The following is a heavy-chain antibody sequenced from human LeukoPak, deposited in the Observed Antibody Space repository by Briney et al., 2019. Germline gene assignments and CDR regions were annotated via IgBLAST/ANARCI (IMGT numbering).Heavy chain of an antibody. V-gene: IGHV4-4*07. D-gene: IGHD2-2*01. CDR3: ARGEAVPAAMGDLFDY. Sequence: PSETLSLTCTVSGVSISSFCWSWIRQPATKGLEWIGRVCNSGNTNYNPSLRSRVIMSIDTSKNQLSLDLSSVTAADTAVYHCARGEAVPAAMGDLFDYWGQGTLVTVSP. J-gene: IGHJ4*02. CDR2: VCNSGNT. CDR1: GVSISSFC.